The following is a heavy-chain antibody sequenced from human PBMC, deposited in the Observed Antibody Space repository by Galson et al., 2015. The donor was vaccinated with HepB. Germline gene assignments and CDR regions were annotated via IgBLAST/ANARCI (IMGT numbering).Heavy chain of an antibody. CDR2: IYSGGST. CDR3: ADINFGGNS. V-gene: IGHV3-53*01. Sequence: SLRLSCAASGFIVTSKYINWVRQAPGKVLEWVSVIYSGGSTFYADSVKGRFTVSRDNSKNTVYLQMNSLRAEDTAVYYCADINFGGNSWGQGTLVTVSS. J-gene: IGHJ4*02. CDR1: GFIVTSKY. D-gene: IGHD4-23*01.